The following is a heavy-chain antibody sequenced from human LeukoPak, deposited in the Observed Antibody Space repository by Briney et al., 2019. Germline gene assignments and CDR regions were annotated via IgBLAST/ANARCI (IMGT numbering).Heavy chain of an antibody. CDR1: GFTLSTYG. CDR2: IWNDGSNK. D-gene: IGHD6-13*01. Sequence: GRSLRLTCAASGFTLSTYGMYWVRQAPGKGLEWVAVIWNDGSNKHYADSVKVRFTISRDNSKNTLDLQMNSLRAEDTAVYYCAKDLSSSWFEGLDNWGQGTLVTVSS. CDR3: AKDLSSSWFEGLDN. J-gene: IGHJ4*02. V-gene: IGHV3-33*06.